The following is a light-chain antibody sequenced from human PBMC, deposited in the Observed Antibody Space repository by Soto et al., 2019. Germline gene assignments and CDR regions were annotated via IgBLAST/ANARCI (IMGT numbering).Light chain of an antibody. CDR3: QQYGSSSPWT. J-gene: IGKJ1*01. CDR2: GAS. Sequence: EIVWTQSPGTLSLSPGERATLSCRASQSVSSSYLAWYQQKPGQAPRLLIYGASSRATGIPDRFSGSGSGTDFTLTISRLEPEDFAVYYCQQYGSSSPWTFGQGTKVDIK. V-gene: IGKV3-20*01. CDR1: QSVSSSY.